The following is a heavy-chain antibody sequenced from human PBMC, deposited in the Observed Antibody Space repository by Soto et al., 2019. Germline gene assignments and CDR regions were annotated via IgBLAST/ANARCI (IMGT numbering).Heavy chain of an antibody. J-gene: IGHJ6*02. CDR3: ARDLYMYYDFWSGYYRFNGMDV. D-gene: IGHD3-3*01. CDR2: ISYDGSNK. Sequence: QVQLVESGGGVVQPGRSLRLSCAASGFTFSSYAMHWVRQAPGKGLEWVAVISYDGSNKYYADSVKGRFTISRDNSKNTLYLQMISLRAEDTAVYYCARDLYMYYDFWSGYYRFNGMDVWGQGTTVTVSS. V-gene: IGHV3-30-3*01. CDR1: GFTFSSYA.